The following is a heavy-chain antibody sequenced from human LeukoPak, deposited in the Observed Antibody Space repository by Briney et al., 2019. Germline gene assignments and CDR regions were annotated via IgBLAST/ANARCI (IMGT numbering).Heavy chain of an antibody. CDR1: GGSIRNYY. J-gene: IGHJ5*02. CDR2: IYYSGST. Sequence: SETLSLTCTVSGGSIRNYYWSWIRQPPGKGLEWIGYIYYSGSTNYNPSLKSRVTISVDTSKNQFSLKLSSVTAADTAVYYCARVYYSSSSNWFDPWGQGTLVTVSS. CDR3: ARVYYSSSSNWFDP. V-gene: IGHV4-59*01. D-gene: IGHD6-13*01.